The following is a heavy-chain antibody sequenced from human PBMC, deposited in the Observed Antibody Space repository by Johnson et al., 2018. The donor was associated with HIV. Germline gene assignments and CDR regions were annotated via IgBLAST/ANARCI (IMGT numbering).Heavy chain of an antibody. CDR2: IYSGGST. CDR3: ARGPVMVRGVTDAFDI. V-gene: IGHV3-66*01. Sequence: VQLVESGGGLVQPGGSLRLSCAASGFTVSSNYMSWVRQAPGKGLEWGSVIYSGGSTYYADSVKGRFTISRDNSKNTLYLQMNSLRAEDTAVYYCARGPVMVRGVTDAFDIWGQGTMVTVSS. CDR1: GFTVSSNY. J-gene: IGHJ3*02. D-gene: IGHD3-10*01.